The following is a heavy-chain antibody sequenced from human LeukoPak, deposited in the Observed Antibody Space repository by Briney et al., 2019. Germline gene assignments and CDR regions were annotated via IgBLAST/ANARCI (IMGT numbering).Heavy chain of an antibody. J-gene: IGHJ4*02. CDR3: ARGRGTIYMFDY. CDR2: INSDGSST. CDR1: VFPFKRYW. V-gene: IGHV3-74*01. Sequence: GGSLRLSCAASVFPFKRYWMHWVRQVPGKGLVWVSRINSDGSSTTYADSVKGRFTISRDNARNTLYLQMNSLRAEDTAVYYCARGRGTIYMFDYWGQGTLVTVSS. D-gene: IGHD2/OR15-2a*01.